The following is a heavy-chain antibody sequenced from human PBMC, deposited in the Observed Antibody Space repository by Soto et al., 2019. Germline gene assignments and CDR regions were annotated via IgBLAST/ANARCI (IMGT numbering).Heavy chain of an antibody. J-gene: IGHJ4*02. CDR1: GDSISSGNW. CDR2: IYHSGST. D-gene: IGHD4-17*01. Sequence: QVQLQESGPGLVKPSGTLSLTCSVSGDSISSGNWWTWVRQPPGKGLEWIGEIYHSGSTNYSPSLKSRVTISVDKSKNQVSLKLTSVTAADTAVYYCAREPNYGGNAGYFDSRGQGTLVTVSP. CDR3: AREPNYGGNAGYFDS. V-gene: IGHV4-4*02.